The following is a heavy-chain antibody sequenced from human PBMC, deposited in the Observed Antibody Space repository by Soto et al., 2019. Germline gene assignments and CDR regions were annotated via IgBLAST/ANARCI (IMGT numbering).Heavy chain of an antibody. CDR3: ARRSLALRKGNLYGSGSYYDY. V-gene: IGHV4-4*02. CDR1: SGSISSSNW. CDR2: IYHSGST. D-gene: IGHD3-10*01. J-gene: IGHJ4*02. Sequence: SETLSLTCAVSSGSISSSNWWSWVRQPPGKGLEWIGEIYHSGSTNYNPSLKSRVTISVDKSKNQFSLKLSSVTAADTAVYYCARRSLALRKGNLYGSGSYYDYWGQGTLVTVSS.